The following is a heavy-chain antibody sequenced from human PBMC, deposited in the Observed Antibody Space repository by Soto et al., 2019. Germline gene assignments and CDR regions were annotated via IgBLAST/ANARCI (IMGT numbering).Heavy chain of an antibody. CDR3: ARSSXXXXXYYFDY. Sequence: SETLSLTCTVSGGSVSSGSYXWGWIRQPPGKGLEWIGYIYYSGSTNCNPSLKSRVTISVDTSKNQFSLKLSSVTAADTAVYYCARSSXXXXXYYFDYLXXGTLVXXSS. CDR2: IYYSGST. CDR1: GGSVSSGSYX. V-gene: IGHV4-61*01. J-gene: IGHJ4*02. D-gene: IGHD6-19*01.